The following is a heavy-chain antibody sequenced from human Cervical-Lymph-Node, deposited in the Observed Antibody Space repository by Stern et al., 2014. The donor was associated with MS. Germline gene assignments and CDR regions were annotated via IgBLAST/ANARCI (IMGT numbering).Heavy chain of an antibody. CDR2: IGSDGDST. CDR3: ARGSIRGSSSRFVDS. J-gene: IGHJ4*02. Sequence: EDQLVESGGGLVQPGGSLRLSCAASGFTFNDYAMNWVRQAPGKGLQFVSAIGSDGDSTHYANSVKCRFSISRDNSRNTLFLQMGSLRPEDTAVYYCARGSIRGSSSRFVDSGGQGTLVTVSS. V-gene: IGHV3-64*01. D-gene: IGHD6-6*01. CDR1: GFTFNDYA.